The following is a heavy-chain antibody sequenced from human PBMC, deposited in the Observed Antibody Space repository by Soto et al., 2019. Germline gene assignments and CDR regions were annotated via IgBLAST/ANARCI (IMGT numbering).Heavy chain of an antibody. CDR3: AREGFAGYNWNYGTPPPDNWFDP. CDR2: IIPIFGTA. Sequence: GASVKVSCKASGGTFSSYAISWVRQAPGQGLEWMGGIIPIFGTANYAQKFQGRVTITADESTSTAYMELSSLRSEDTAVYYCAREGFAGYNWNYGTPPPDNWFDPWGQGTLVTVSS. V-gene: IGHV1-69*13. CDR1: GGTFSSYA. D-gene: IGHD1-7*01. J-gene: IGHJ5*02.